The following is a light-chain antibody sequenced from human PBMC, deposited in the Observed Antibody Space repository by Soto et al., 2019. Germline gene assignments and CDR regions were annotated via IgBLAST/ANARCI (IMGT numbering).Light chain of an antibody. CDR2: GAS. CDR1: QGIRND. CDR3: QHYSLYSPWT. Sequence: AIQMTQSPSSLTASVGDRVTITCRASQGIRNDLGWYQQKLGKAPKLLIYGASTLQSGVPSRFSGSGSGTDFTLTISSLQPDDSATYYCQHYSLYSPWTFGQGTKVDI. J-gene: IGKJ1*01. V-gene: IGKV1-6*01.